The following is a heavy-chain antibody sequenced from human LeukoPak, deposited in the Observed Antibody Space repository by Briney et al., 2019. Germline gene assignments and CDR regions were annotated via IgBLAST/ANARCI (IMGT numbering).Heavy chain of an antibody. J-gene: IGHJ4*02. Sequence: GGSLRLSCVVSGFTVSTNYMSWVRQAPGKGLEGVAVIYSGGSTYYADSVKGRFTISRDNSKNTLYLQMNSLRADDTAVYHCARGGIAVASDYWGQGTLVTVSS. CDR2: IYSGGST. D-gene: IGHD6-19*01. CDR1: GFTVSTNY. CDR3: ARGGIAVASDY. V-gene: IGHV3-53*01.